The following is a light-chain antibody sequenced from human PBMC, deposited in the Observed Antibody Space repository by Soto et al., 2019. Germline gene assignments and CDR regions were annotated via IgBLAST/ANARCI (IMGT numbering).Light chain of an antibody. CDR3: QHYGSSPLT. V-gene: IGKV3-20*01. Sequence: ETVLTQSPGTLSLSPGERATLSCRASQGIAGSYLAWYRQNPGQPPRRLIYAASNRATGIPDRFSGSGSGTDFNLTISRLEPEDFAVYYCQHYGSSPLTFGGGTKVDIK. CDR1: QGIAGSY. CDR2: AAS. J-gene: IGKJ4*01.